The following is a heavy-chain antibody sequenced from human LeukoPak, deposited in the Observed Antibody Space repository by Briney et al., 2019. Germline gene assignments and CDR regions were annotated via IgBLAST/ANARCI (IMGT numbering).Heavy chain of an antibody. J-gene: IGHJ6*04. CDR1: GFTFSSYD. D-gene: IGHD3-10*02. CDR3: AELGITMIGGV. Sequence: GGSLRLSCAVSGFTFSSYDIHWVRQAPGKGLEWVSYISSSGSTIYYADSVKGRFTISRDNAKNSLYLQMNSLRAEDTAVYYCAELGITMIGGVWGKGTTVTISS. CDR2: ISSSGSTI. V-gene: IGHV3-48*03.